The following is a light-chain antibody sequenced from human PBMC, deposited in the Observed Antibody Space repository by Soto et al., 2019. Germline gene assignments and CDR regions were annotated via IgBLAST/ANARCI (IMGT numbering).Light chain of an antibody. Sequence: QSALTQPASVSGSPGQSITISCTGSSSDIGAYDYVSCYQQRPVKAPNLMIFDVTNRPSGVSDRFSGSKSCNTAAPPISGRQPEDEADYYCSSSTGSSTPYVFGTGTKLTVL. V-gene: IGLV2-14*01. CDR3: SSSTGSSTPYV. J-gene: IGLJ1*01. CDR2: DVT. CDR1: SSDIGAYDY.